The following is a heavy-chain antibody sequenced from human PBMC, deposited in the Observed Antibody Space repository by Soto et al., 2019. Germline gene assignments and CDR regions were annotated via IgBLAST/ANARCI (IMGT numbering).Heavy chain of an antibody. CDR2: MNPNSGNT. CDR3: ARVPPSPFTIFGVVIIPREFDP. D-gene: IGHD3-3*01. V-gene: IGHV1-8*01. CDR1: GYTFTSYD. J-gene: IGHJ5*02. Sequence: GASVKVSCKASGYTFTSYDINWVRQATGQGLEWMGWMNPNSGNTGYAQKFQGRVTMTRNTSISTAYMELSSLRSEDTAVYYCARVPPSPFTIFGVVIIPREFDPWGQGTLVTVSS.